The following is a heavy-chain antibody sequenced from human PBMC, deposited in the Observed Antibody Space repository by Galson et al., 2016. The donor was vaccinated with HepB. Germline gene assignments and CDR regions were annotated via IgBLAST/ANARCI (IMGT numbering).Heavy chain of an antibody. Sequence: SLRLSCAASGFTFSSYAMIWVRQAPGKGLEWVAVMSYDGSHTYHAESVKGRFTISRDNSKNTLYLQMNNLRAEDTAVYYCAKESAIHCGGDCAAFDMWGQGTMVSVSS. CDR2: MSYDGSHT. CDR3: AKESAIHCGGDCAAFDM. V-gene: IGHV3-30*18. D-gene: IGHD2-21*02. J-gene: IGHJ3*02. CDR1: GFTFSSYA.